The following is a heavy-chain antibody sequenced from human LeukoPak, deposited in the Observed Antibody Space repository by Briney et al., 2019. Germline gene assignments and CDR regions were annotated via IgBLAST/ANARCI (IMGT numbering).Heavy chain of an antibody. Sequence: GGSLRLSCAASGFTFRSYAMSWVRQAPGKGLEWVSLIYSGGSTSYSDSVKGRFTISRDTSKETVYLQMDSLRAEDTAVYYCARVTSRSGYYFDYWGQGSLVTVSS. D-gene: IGHD1-14*01. CDR3: ARVTSRSGYYFDY. J-gene: IGHJ4*02. CDR1: GFTFRSYA. V-gene: IGHV3-53*01. CDR2: IYSGGST.